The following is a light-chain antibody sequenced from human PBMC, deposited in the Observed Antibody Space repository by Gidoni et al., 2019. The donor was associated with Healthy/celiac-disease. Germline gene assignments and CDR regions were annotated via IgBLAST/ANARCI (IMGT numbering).Light chain of an antibody. CDR2: DNN. CDR3: GTWDSSLSAVWV. Sequence: QSVLTQPPSVSAAPGQKVTISCSGSSSNIGNNYVSWYQQLPGTAPKLLIYDNNKRPSGIPARFSGSQSGTSATLGLTGLQTGDEADYYCGTWDSSLSAVWVFGGGTKLTVL. V-gene: IGLV1-51*01. CDR1: SSNIGNNY. J-gene: IGLJ3*02.